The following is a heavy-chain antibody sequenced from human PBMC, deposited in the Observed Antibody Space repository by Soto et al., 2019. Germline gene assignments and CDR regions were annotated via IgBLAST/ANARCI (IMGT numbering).Heavy chain of an antibody. CDR2: ISSSGSTI. Sequence: QVQLVESGGGLVKPGGSLRLSCAASGFTFSDYYMSWIRQAPGKGLEWVSYISSSGSTIYYADSVKGRFTISRDNAKNSLDLRMNSLRAEDTAVYYCARVGMITSSVRDAFDIWGQGTMVTVSS. CDR1: GFTFSDYY. J-gene: IGHJ3*02. D-gene: IGHD3-16*01. V-gene: IGHV3-11*01. CDR3: ARVGMITSSVRDAFDI.